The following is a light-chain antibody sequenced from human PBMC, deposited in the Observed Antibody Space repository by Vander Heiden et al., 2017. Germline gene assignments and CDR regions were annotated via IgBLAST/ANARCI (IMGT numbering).Light chain of an antibody. CDR1: QGISTW. Sequence: DIQMTQSPSSVSASVGDRVTITCRTSQGISTWLAWYQQKPGKAPKLLIYAASSVQSGVPSRYSGSGYGTDFTLTSSSRQPEDFANYYWQQDNSFITFGQGTRLEIK. CDR3: QQDNSFIT. CDR2: AAS. V-gene: IGKV1-12*01. J-gene: IGKJ5*01.